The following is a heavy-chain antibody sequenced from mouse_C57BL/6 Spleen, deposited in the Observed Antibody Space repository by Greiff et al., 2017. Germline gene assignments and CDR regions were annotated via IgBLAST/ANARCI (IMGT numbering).Heavy chain of an antibody. D-gene: IGHD1-1*02. CDR2: INPSTGGT. Sequence: EVQLQQSGPELVKPGASVKISCKASGYSFTGYYMNWVKQSPEKSLEWIGEINPSTGGTTYNQKFKAKATLTVDKSSSTAYMQLKSLTSEDSAVYYCARRVAKEYYFDYWGQGTTLTVSS. J-gene: IGHJ2*01. CDR3: ARRVAKEYYFDY. CDR1: GYSFTGYY. V-gene: IGHV1-42*01.